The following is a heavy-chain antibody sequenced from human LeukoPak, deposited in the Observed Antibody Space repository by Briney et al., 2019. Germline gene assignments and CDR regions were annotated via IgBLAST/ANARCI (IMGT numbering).Heavy chain of an antibody. D-gene: IGHD3-3*01. CDR1: GGSISSYY. V-gene: IGHV4-59*01. J-gene: IGHJ5*02. CDR2: IYYSGST. Sequence: SETLSLTCTVSGGSISSYYWSWIRQPPGKGLEWIGYIYYSGSTNYNPSLKSRVTISVDTSKNQFSLKLSSVTAAGTAVYYCARGNDFWSGDAACWFDPWGQGTLVTVSS. CDR3: ARGNDFWSGDAACWFDP.